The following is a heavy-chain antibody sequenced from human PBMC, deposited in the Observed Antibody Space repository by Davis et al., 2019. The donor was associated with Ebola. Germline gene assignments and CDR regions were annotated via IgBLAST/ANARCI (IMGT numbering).Heavy chain of an antibody. CDR1: GYTFNNYD. CDR3: ASGVGEATPLLRY. D-gene: IGHD1-26*01. V-gene: IGHV1-18*01. J-gene: IGHJ4*02. CDR2: VSVYNGNT. Sequence: ASVKVSCKASGYTFNNYDFIWVRQAPGQGLEWMGWVSVYNGNTNYAQNFQGRVTMTTDTSTSTAYMHLRSLRSDDTAVYYCASGVGEATPLLRYWGQGTLVTVSS.